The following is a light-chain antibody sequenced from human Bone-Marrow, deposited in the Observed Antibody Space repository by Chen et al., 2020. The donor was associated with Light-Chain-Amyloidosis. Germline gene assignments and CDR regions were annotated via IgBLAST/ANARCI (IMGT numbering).Light chain of an antibody. Sequence: SYELTQPSSVSVSPVTTARITCSGDDLPTKYAYWYQQKPGQAPVLVIHRDTERPSGISERFSGSSSGTTATLTISGVQAEDEADYHCQSADSSGTYEVIFGGGTKLTVL. J-gene: IGLJ2*01. CDR3: QSADSSGTYEVI. CDR1: DLPTKY. CDR2: RDT. V-gene: IGLV3-25*03.